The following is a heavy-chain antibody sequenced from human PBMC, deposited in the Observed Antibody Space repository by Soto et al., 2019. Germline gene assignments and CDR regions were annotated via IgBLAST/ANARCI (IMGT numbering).Heavy chain of an antibody. Sequence: EVQLVESGGGLVQPGGSLRLSCAASGFTVSSFYMTWVRQAPGKGLKWVAVISSGGSTYYADSVKGRFTISRDNSKNTLYLEMNSLRAEDTAVYYCARDTFGGAYDFLQGGQGTLVTVSS. CDR3: ARDTFGGAYDFLQ. CDR1: GFTVSSFY. J-gene: IGHJ4*02. V-gene: IGHV3-66*01. CDR2: ISSGGST. D-gene: IGHD3-3*01.